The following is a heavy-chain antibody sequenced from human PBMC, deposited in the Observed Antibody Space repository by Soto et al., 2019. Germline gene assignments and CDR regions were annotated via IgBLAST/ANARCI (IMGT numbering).Heavy chain of an antibody. V-gene: IGHV4-59*01. Sequence: SETLSLTCTVSGGSISSYYWSWIRQPPGKGLEWIGYIYYSGSTNYNPSLKSRVTISVDTSKNQFSLKLSSVTAADTAVYYCARYRTYYYDSSGYPDAFDIWGQGTMVTVSS. J-gene: IGHJ3*02. CDR1: GGSISSYY. CDR2: IYYSGST. D-gene: IGHD3-22*01. CDR3: ARYRTYYYDSSGYPDAFDI.